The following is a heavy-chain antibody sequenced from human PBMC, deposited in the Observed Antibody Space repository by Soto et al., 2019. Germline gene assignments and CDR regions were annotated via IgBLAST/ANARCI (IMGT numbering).Heavy chain of an antibody. J-gene: IGHJ6*02. CDR2: IIPIFGTA. D-gene: IGHD3-10*01. Sequence: SVKVSCKASGGTFSSYAISWVRQAPGQGLEWMGGIIPIFGTANYAQKFQGRVTITADESTSTAYMELSSLRSEDTAVYYCARGITMVRGVIITTHYYYYYGMDVWGQGTKVTVSS. CDR1: GGTFSSYA. CDR3: ARGITMVRGVIITTHYYYYYGMDV. V-gene: IGHV1-69*13.